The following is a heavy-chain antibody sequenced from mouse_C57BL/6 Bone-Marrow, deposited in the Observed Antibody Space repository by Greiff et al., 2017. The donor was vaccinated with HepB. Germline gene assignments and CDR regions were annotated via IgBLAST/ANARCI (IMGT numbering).Heavy chain of an antibody. D-gene: IGHD6-1*01. CDR3: SRGAHAILEGYFDY. CDR2: FHPYNDDT. J-gene: IGHJ2*01. CDR1: GYTFTTYP. V-gene: IGHV1-47*01. Sequence: VQLQQSGAELVKPGASVKMSCKASGYTFTTYPIEWMQQNHGKSLEWIGNFHPYNDDTKYNDKFKGKATLTVEKSSSTVYLELSRITSDDSAVYYCSRGAHAILEGYFDYWGQGTTLTVSS.